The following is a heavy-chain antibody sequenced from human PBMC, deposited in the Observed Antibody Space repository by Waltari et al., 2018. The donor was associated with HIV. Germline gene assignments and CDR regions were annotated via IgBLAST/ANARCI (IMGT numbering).Heavy chain of an antibody. CDR2: LHPRGKK. D-gene: IGHD4-17*01. J-gene: IGHJ4*02. CDR1: GGSIKSSKW. V-gene: IGHV4-4*02. CDR3: ARLRDYGDYGHYDY. Sequence: QVQLQESGPGVVRPSGTVSLTCAVTGGSIKSSKWWSWIRQPPGKGVEWIGDLHPRGKKNSNSSLKSRVTLSVDRSKNHFSLNLTSVTTADTATYFCARLRDYGDYGHYDYWGRGTLVVVSS.